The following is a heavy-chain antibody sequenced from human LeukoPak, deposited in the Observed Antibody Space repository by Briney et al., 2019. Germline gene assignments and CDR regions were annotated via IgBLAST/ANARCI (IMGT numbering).Heavy chain of an antibody. Sequence: GGSLRLSCAASRFTFSNYAMSWVRQAPGKGLEWASAITGNGDYTDYADSVKGRFTISRDNSENTAYLRMNSLRSEDTAVYYCAKRSGINYGYFDSWGQGTLVTVSS. V-gene: IGHV3-23*01. D-gene: IGHD1-26*01. CDR1: RFTFSNYA. CDR3: AKRSGINYGYFDS. J-gene: IGHJ4*02. CDR2: ITGNGDYT.